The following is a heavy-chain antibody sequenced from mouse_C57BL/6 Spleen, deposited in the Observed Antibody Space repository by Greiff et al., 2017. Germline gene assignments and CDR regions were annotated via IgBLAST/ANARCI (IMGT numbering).Heavy chain of an antibody. J-gene: IGHJ2*01. V-gene: IGHV1-50*01. CDR1: GYTFTSYW. CDR3: ARETSRDY. CDR2: IDPSDNYT. Sequence: VQLQQPGAELVKPGASVKLSCKASGYTFTSYWMQWVKQRPGQGLEWIGEIDPSDNYTNYNQKFKGKATLTVDTSSSTAYMQLSSLTSEDSAVYYCARETSRDYWGQGTTLTVSS.